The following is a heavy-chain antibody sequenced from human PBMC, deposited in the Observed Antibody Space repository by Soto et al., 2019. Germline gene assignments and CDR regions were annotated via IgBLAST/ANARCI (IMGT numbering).Heavy chain of an antibody. Sequence: XGSLYLSCFSSGFTFSDYYLHWMRQAPGEGLEWVSYISGPGSVIFYADSVKGRFTISRDNAKDSLFLQVNSLRAEDTALYYCARGKYPGSVDVSGQGTMVTVSS. J-gene: IGHJ3*01. V-gene: IGHV3-11*01. CDR1: GFTFSDYY. CDR3: ARGKYPGSVDV. CDR2: ISGPGSVI.